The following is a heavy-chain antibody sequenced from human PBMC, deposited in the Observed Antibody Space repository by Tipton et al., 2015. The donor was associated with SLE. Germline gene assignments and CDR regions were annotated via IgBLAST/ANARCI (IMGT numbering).Heavy chain of an antibody. CDR1: GGSISSYY. D-gene: IGHD3-10*01. J-gene: IGHJ1*01. CDR3: ARVRGRGYFRR. Sequence: TLSLTCTVSGGSISSYYWSWIRQPPGKGLEWIGNIYYSGSTNYNPSLKSRVTISVDTSKNQISLKLSSGTAADTAVYYCARVRGRGYFRRWGQGTLVTVSS. CDR2: IYYSGST. V-gene: IGHV4-59*01.